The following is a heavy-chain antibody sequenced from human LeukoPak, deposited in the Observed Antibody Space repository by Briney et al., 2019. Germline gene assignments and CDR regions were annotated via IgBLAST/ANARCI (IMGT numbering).Heavy chain of an antibody. Sequence: AGGSLRLSCAASGFTFSGSAMHWVRQASGKGLEWVGRIRSKANSYAAAYAASVKGRFTISRDDSKNTAHLQMNSLKTEDTAVYCYTRRGLYDSSGYRGDYWGQGTLVTVSS. CDR1: GFTFSGSA. J-gene: IGHJ4*02. V-gene: IGHV3-73*01. D-gene: IGHD3-22*01. CDR3: TRRGLYDSSGYRGDY. CDR2: IRSKANSYAA.